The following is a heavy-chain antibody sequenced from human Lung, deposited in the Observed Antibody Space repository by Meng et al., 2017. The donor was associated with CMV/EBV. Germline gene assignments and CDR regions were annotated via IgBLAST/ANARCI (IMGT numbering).Heavy chain of an antibody. CDR1: GASISSSAHY. CDR2: IYYSGST. CDR3: ARLGGFLNWFDP. D-gene: IGHD2-15*01. J-gene: IGHJ5*02. V-gene: IGHV4-31*02. Sequence: VSGASISSSAHYWTWIRQHPGKGLEWIGYIYYSGSTYSNPSLKSRVTISVETSKNQFSLRLISVTAADTAVYYCARLGGFLNWFDPWGQGTLVTVSS.